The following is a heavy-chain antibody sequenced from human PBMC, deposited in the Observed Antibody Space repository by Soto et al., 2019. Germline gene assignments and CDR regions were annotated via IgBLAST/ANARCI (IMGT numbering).Heavy chain of an antibody. J-gene: IGHJ5*02. Sequence: PSETLSLTCTVSGGSISSSSYYWGWIRQPPGKGLEWIGSIYYSGSTFYNPSLKSRVTISVDTSKNQFSLKLSSVTAADTALYYCARHKYYYDSSGYYPIDPWGQGTLVTVSS. D-gene: IGHD3-22*01. CDR3: ARHKYYYDSSGYYPIDP. V-gene: IGHV4-39*01. CDR2: IYYSGST. CDR1: GGSISSSSYY.